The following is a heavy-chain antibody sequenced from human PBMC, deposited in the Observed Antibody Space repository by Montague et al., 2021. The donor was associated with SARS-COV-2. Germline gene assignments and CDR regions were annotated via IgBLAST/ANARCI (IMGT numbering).Heavy chain of an antibody. CDR3: AKDRFSSGWFGGLDY. CDR1: GFTFSSYT. J-gene: IGHJ4*02. V-gene: IGHV3-23*01. D-gene: IGHD6-19*01. CDR2: ISGSGGST. Sequence: SLRLSCAASGFTFSSYTITWVRQAPGKGLEWVSGISGSGGSTYYADSVKGRFTISRDNSKNTLYLQVNSLRAEDTAVYYCAKDRFSSGWFGGLDYWGQGTLVTVSS.